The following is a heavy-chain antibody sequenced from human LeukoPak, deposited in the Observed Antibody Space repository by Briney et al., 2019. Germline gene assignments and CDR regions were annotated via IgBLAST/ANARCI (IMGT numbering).Heavy chain of an antibody. CDR1: GFTFSSYA. Sequence: GGSLRLSCAASGFTFSSYAMSWVRQAPGKGLEWVSAISGSGGSTYYADSVKGRFTISRDNAKNTLYLQMNSLRADDTAVYYCAREPHSSGNYWGQGTLVTVSS. J-gene: IGHJ4*02. CDR3: AREPHSSGNY. CDR2: ISGSGGST. V-gene: IGHV3-23*01. D-gene: IGHD6-19*01.